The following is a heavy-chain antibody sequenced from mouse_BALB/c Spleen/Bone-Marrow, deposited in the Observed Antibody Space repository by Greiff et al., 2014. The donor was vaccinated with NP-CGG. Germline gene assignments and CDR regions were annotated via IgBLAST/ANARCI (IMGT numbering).Heavy chain of an antibody. V-gene: IGHV7-3*02. Sequence: VQLKESGGGLVQPGGSLRLSCATSGFTFTDYYMSWVRQPPGKALEWLGFIRNKANGYTTEYSASVKGRFTISRDNSQSILYLQMNTLRAEDSATYYCARSLYPRGMDYWGQGTSVTVSS. D-gene: IGHD3-3*01. CDR1: GFTFTDYY. CDR3: ARSLYPRGMDY. CDR2: IRNKANGYTT. J-gene: IGHJ4*01.